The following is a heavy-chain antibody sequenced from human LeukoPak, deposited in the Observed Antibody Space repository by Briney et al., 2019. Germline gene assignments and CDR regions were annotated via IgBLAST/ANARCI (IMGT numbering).Heavy chain of an antibody. Sequence: PGGSLRLSCAASGFTFSSYAMSRVRQAPGKGLEWVSSIGGLGGSTFYAVSVKGRFTISRDNSKNTLYLQMNSLRAEDTAVYYCAKDLGVSGWSAFDYWGQGTLVTVSS. CDR1: GFTFSSYA. V-gene: IGHV3-23*01. D-gene: IGHD6-19*01. CDR3: AKDLGVSGWSAFDY. J-gene: IGHJ4*02. CDR2: IGGLGGST.